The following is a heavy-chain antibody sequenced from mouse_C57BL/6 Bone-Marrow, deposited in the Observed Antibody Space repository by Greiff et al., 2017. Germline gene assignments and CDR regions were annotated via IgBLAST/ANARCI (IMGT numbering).Heavy chain of an antibody. CDR3: ARGVITTVGTY. D-gene: IGHD1-1*01. CDR1: GFSFSSYA. V-gene: IGHV5-4*01. Sequence: EVQRVDSGGGLVKPGGSLKLSCAASGFSFSSYAMSWVRQTPETRLELVATISDGGSYTYYPDNVKGRFTISRDNAKNNLYLQMSHLKSEDTAMYYCARGVITTVGTYWGQGTLVTVSA. CDR2: ISDGGSYT. J-gene: IGHJ3*01.